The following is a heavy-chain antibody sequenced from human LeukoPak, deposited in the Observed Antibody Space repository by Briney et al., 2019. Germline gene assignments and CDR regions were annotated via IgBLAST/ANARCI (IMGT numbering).Heavy chain of an antibody. CDR3: AKGLGHCSSTSCHDY. J-gene: IGHJ4*02. CDR2: IRYDGSNK. V-gene: IGHV3-30*02. Sequence: GGSLRLSCAASGFTFSSYGTRWVRQAPGKGLEWVAFIRYDGSNKYYADSVKGRFTISRDNSKNTLYLQMNSLRAEDTAVYYCAKGLGHCSSTSCHDYWGQGTLVTVSS. CDR1: GFTFSSYG. D-gene: IGHD2-2*01.